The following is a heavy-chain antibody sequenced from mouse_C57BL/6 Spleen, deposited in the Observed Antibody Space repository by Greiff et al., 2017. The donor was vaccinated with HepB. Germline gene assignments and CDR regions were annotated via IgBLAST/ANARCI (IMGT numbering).Heavy chain of an antibody. D-gene: IGHD3-2*02. Sequence: VKLMESGAELARPGASVKLSCKASGYTFTSYGISWVKQRTGQGLEWIGEIYPRSGNTYYNEKFKGKATLTADKSSSTAYMELRSLTSEDSAVYFCARVTAQATSYYWGQGTTLTVSS. CDR3: ARVTAQATSYY. CDR1: GYTFTSYG. CDR2: IYPRSGNT. V-gene: IGHV1-81*01. J-gene: IGHJ2*01.